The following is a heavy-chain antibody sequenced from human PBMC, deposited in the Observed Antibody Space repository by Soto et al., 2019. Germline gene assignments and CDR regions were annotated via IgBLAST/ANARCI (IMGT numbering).Heavy chain of an antibody. Sequence: QVQLMQSGAEVKKPGASVKVSCKASGYTFTNYGISWVRQAPGQGLEWMGWISPYKGNTYYAQNLQGRVTMTTDTSTSTAYMELRSLRSDDTAVYYCARDLDGSGSYYTDCWGQGTLVTVSS. CDR3: ARDLDGSGSYYTDC. CDR1: GYTFTNYG. V-gene: IGHV1-18*01. CDR2: ISPYKGNT. J-gene: IGHJ4*02. D-gene: IGHD3-10*01.